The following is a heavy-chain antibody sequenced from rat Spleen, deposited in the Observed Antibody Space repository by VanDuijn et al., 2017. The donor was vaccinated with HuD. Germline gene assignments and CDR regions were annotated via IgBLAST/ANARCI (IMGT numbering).Heavy chain of an antibody. CDR1: GYSITSSY. Sequence: EVQLQESGPGLVKSSQSLSLTCSVTGYSITSSYRWNWIRKFPGNKMEWIGHISYSGSTSYNPSLKSRISITRDTSKNQFFLQLNSVTTEDTATYYCARYTAAISFDYWGQGVMVTVSS. V-gene: IGHV3-1*01. J-gene: IGHJ2*01. CDR2: ISYSGST. CDR3: ARYTAAISFDY. D-gene: IGHD1-2*01.